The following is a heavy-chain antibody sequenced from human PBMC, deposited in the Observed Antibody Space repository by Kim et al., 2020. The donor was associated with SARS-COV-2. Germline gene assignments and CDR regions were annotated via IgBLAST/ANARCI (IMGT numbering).Heavy chain of an antibody. D-gene: IGHD6-13*01. CDR3: ARGLAARPRLNGMDV. Sequence: GGSLRLSCAASGFTFSSYEMNWVRQAPGKGLEWVSYISSSGSTIYYADSVKGRFTISRDNAKNSLYLQMNSLRAEDTAVYYCARGLAARPRLNGMDVWGQVTTVTVSS. CDR1: GFTFSSYE. V-gene: IGHV3-48*03. J-gene: IGHJ6*02. CDR2: ISSSGSTI.